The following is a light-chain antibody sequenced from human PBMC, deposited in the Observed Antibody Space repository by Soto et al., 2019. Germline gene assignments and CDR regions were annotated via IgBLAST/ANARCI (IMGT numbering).Light chain of an antibody. CDR2: DAS. CDR3: QQYGSLSWT. J-gene: IGKJ1*01. Sequence: ETVLTQSPARLSLSPGERATLSCRAGQSVSDYLAWYQQKPGQPPRLLFFDASNRVTGVPARFSGSGSGTDFTLTISRLEPEDFAVYYCQQYGSLSWTLGQGTKVDIK. V-gene: IGKV3-11*01. CDR1: QSVSDY.